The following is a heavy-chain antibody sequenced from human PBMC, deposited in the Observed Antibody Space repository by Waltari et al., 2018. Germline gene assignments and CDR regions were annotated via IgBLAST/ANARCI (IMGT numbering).Heavy chain of an antibody. V-gene: IGHV4-38-2*02. D-gene: IGHD3-3*01. CDR3: ARDFWSGYYKSFAFDI. CDR2: IYHSGDT. J-gene: IGHJ3*02. CDR1: GYSISSGYY. Sequence: QVQLQESGPGLVKPSETLSLTCTVSGYSISSGYYWCCLRQPPGKGLEWIGSIYHSGDTYYNTALNSRITISVDTSKNQISLKLSSVTAADTAVYYCARDFWSGYYKSFAFDIWGQGTMVTVSS.